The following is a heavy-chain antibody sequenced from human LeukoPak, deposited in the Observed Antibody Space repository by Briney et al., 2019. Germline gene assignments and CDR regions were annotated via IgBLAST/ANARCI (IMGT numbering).Heavy chain of an antibody. CDR2: INWNGGST. D-gene: IGHD2-15*01. CDR1: GFTFDDYG. V-gene: IGHV3-20*01. CDR3: ARVPYSGYHYYMDV. J-gene: IGHJ6*03. Sequence: GGSLRLSCATSGFTFDDYGMSWVRQAPGKGLEWVSGINWNGGSTGYADSVKGRFTISRDNAKNSLYLQMNSLRAEDTALYHCARVPYSGYHYYMDVWGKGTTVTVSS.